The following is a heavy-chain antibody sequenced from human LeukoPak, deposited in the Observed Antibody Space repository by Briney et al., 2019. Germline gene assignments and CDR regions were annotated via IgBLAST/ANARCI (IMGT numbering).Heavy chain of an antibody. CDR1: GGSISSYY. V-gene: IGHV4-59*12. CDR3: ARGPGPVAAAFNWFDP. D-gene: IGHD6-13*01. J-gene: IGHJ5*02. CDR2: IYYSGST. Sequence: SETLSLTCTVSGGSISSYYWSWIRQPPGKGLEWIGYIYYSGSTNYNPSLKSRVTISVDTSKNQFSLKLSSVTAADTAVYYCARGPGPVAAAFNWFDPWGQGTLVTVSS.